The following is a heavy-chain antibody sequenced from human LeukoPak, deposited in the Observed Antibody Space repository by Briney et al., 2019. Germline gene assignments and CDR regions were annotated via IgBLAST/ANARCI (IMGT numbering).Heavy chain of an antibody. J-gene: IGHJ4*02. V-gene: IGHV4-34*01. CDR2: INHSGST. D-gene: IGHD2-2*01. CDR1: GGPFSGYY. CDR3: ARSSSTSQKLKY. Sequence: SETLSLTCAVYGGPFSGYYWSWIRQPPGKGLEWIGEINHSGSTNYNPSLKSRVTISVGTSKNQFSLKLSSVTAADTAVYYCARSSSTSQKLKYWGQGTLVTVSS.